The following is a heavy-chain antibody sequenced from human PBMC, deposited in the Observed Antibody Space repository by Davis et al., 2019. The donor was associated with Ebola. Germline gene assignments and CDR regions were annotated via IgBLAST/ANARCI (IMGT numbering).Heavy chain of an antibody. Sequence: SGSTLVNPTQSVTLTCSFSGFPHGPSGVTVGWIRQSPGNDMGWLALIHWDDDSRYSPSLESRLTITKDTSKTQLVLTMTNMDPVDTGTYYGAHRIVRSGYDPFDYWGQGILVTGSS. CDR2: IHWDDDS. D-gene: IGHD5-12*01. V-gene: IGHV2-5*02. CDR3: AHRIVRSGYDPFDY. CDR1: GFPHGPSGVT. J-gene: IGHJ4*02.